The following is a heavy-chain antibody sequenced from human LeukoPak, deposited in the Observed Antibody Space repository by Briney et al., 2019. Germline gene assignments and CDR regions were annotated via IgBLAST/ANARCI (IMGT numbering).Heavy chain of an antibody. J-gene: IGHJ4*02. D-gene: IGHD3-22*01. Sequence: GGSLRLSCAASGFTFSNAWMSWVRQAPGKGLEWVGRIKSKTDGGTTDYAAPVKGRFTISRDDSKNTLYLQMNSLRAEDTAVYYCARSADSSGYYLDYWGQGTLVTVSS. V-gene: IGHV3-15*01. CDR2: IKSKTDGGTT. CDR1: GFTFSNAW. CDR3: ARSADSSGYYLDY.